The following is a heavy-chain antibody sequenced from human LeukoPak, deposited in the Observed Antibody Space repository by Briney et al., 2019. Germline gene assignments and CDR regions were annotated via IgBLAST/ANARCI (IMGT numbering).Heavy chain of an antibody. D-gene: IGHD1-26*01. CDR3: ARSGSYYRDYYFDY. J-gene: IGHJ4*02. CDR2: VSHDGSDK. CDR1: GFTFSTYA. V-gene: IGHV3-30*04. Sequence: GGSLRLSCAASGFTFSTYAMHWVRQAPGKGLEWVAVVSHDGSDKYYADSVKGRFTISRDNSKNTLYLQMNSLRAEDTAVYYCARSGSYYRDYYFDYWGQGTLVTVSS.